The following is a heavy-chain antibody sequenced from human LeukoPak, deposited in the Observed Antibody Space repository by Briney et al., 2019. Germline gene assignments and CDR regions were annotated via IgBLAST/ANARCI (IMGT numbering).Heavy chain of an antibody. CDR1: GFTFNNSA. V-gene: IGHV3-23*01. J-gene: IGHJ4*02. D-gene: IGHD6-13*01. CDR2: ISGPGTDT. Sequence: PGGSLRLSCAASGFTFNNSAMSWVRQTPGTGLEWVATISGPGTDTYYTDSVKGRLTISRDNSKNTLYLQMNSLRAEDTAVYYCARGNMGSSWYTHFDYWGQGTLVTVSS. CDR3: ARGNMGSSWYTHFDY.